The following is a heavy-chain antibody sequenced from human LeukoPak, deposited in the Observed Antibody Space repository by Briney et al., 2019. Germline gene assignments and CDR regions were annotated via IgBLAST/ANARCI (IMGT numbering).Heavy chain of an antibody. CDR1: GFTFSDYS. V-gene: IGHV3-21*01. D-gene: IGHD3-9*01. Sequence: GGSLRLSCAASGFTFSDYSMNWVRQPPGKGLEWVSSISSSSSSIYYADSVKGRFTISRDNAKNSLYLQMNSLRAEDTAVYYCARVPEYMDILIAYSTNPDYWGQGTLVTVSS. CDR2: ISSSSSSI. CDR3: ARVPEYMDILIAYSTNPDY. J-gene: IGHJ4*02.